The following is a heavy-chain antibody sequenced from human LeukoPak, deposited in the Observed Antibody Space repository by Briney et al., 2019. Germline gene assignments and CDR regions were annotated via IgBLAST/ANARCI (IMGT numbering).Heavy chain of an antibody. J-gene: IGHJ4*02. V-gene: IGHV3-30*02. CDR3: AKVDRVYYDSSGFHY. Sequence: GGSLRLSCAASGLPFSSYGMHWVRQAPGKGLEWVAFIRYDGSNKYYADFVKGRFTISRDNSKNTLYLQMNSLRAEDAAVYYCAKVDRVYYDSSGFHYWGQGTLVTVSS. CDR1: GLPFSSYG. D-gene: IGHD3-22*01. CDR2: IRYDGSNK.